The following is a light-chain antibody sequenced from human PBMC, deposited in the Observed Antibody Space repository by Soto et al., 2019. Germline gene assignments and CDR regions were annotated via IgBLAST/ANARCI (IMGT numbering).Light chain of an antibody. Sequence: EIVMTQSPATLSVSPGERATLSCRASQSVSSNLAWYQQKPGQAPRLLIYGASTRATGIPDRFSGSGSGTEFTLTISSLQSEDFAVYSCQQYNNWPPMAFGQGTKVEIK. CDR3: QQYNNWPPMA. CDR1: QSVSSN. J-gene: IGKJ1*01. CDR2: GAS. V-gene: IGKV3-15*01.